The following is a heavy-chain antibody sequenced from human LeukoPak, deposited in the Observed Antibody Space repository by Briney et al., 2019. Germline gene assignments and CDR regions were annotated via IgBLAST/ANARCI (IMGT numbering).Heavy chain of an antibody. CDR2: ISGDGGST. CDR3: AREREERYYWNPNYYYYYGMDV. J-gene: IGHJ6*02. D-gene: IGHD1-1*01. V-gene: IGHV3-43*02. CDR1: GFTFDDYA. Sequence: GGSLRLSCAASGFTFDDYAMHWVRQAPGKGLEWVSLISGDGGSTYYADSVKGRFTISRDNSKNSLYLQMNSLRTEDTALYYCAREREERYYWNPNYYYYYGMDVWGQGTTVTVSS.